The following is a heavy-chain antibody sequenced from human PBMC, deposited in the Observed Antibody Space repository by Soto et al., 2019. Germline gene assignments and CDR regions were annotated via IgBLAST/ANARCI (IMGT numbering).Heavy chain of an antibody. Sequence: QVHLVQSGAEVKKPGSSVRVSCKASGGTFSSFAISWLRQSPGQGPEWMGGITPSFGVTNYAQRFQGRVTITADESTATTYMDLISLTSEDSAVYYCALDRRDSSLCFDPLGQGTLVTVSS. V-gene: IGHV1-69*12. J-gene: IGHJ5*02. CDR1: GGTFSSFA. CDR2: ITPSFGVT. CDR3: ALDRRDSSLCFDP. D-gene: IGHD6-6*01.